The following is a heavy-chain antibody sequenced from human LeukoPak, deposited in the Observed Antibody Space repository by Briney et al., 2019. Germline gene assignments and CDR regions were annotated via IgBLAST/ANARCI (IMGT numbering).Heavy chain of an antibody. Sequence: APVKVSCKASGYTFTGYYMHWVRQAPGQGLEWMGWINPNSGGTNYAQKFQGRVTMTEDTSTDTAYMELSSLRSEDTAVYYCATESYDSSGYTLDYWGQGTLVTVSS. D-gene: IGHD3-22*01. J-gene: IGHJ4*02. CDR1: GYTFTGYY. V-gene: IGHV1-2*02. CDR2: INPNSGGT. CDR3: ATESYDSSGYTLDY.